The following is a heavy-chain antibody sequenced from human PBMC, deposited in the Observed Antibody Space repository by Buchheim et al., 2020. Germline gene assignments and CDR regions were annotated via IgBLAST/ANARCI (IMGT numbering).Heavy chain of an antibody. D-gene: IGHD2-8*02. Sequence: EVQLLESGGGLVQPGGSLRLSCAASGFTFSSYAMSWVRQAPGQGLEWVSAISGSGGSTYYADSVQGRFTISRDNSKNTLYLQMNSLRAEDTAVYYCAKFGGPASAWWHYNMDVWGQGTT. J-gene: IGHJ6*02. CDR1: GFTFSSYA. CDR2: ISGSGGST. CDR3: AKFGGPASAWWHYNMDV. V-gene: IGHV3-23*01.